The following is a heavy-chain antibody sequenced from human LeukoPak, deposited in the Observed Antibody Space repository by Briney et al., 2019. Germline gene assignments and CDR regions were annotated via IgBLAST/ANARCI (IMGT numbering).Heavy chain of an antibody. V-gene: IGHV3-7*01. CDR3: TRWTDWYFDL. Sequence: TGGSLRLSCAASGFTFSSYSMSWVRQAPGKGLEWVANIKEDGSDKNYVDSVKGRFTISRDNAKNTLYLQMNSLRAADTAVYYCTRWTDWYFDLWGRGTLVTVSS. D-gene: IGHD2-21*02. J-gene: IGHJ2*01. CDR1: GFTFSSYS. CDR2: IKEDGSDK.